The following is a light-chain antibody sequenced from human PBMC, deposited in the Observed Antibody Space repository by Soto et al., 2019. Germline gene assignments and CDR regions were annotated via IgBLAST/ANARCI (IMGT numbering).Light chain of an antibody. CDR2: LNSDGSH. CDR1: SGHSSYA. J-gene: IGLJ3*02. V-gene: IGLV4-69*01. CDR3: QTWGTGLNWV. Sequence: QTVVTQSPSASASLGASVKLTCTLSSGHSSYAIAWHQQQPEKGPRYLMKLNSDGSHSKGDGIPDRFSGSSSGAERYLTISSLQSEDEADYYCQTWGTGLNWVFGGGTQLTVL.